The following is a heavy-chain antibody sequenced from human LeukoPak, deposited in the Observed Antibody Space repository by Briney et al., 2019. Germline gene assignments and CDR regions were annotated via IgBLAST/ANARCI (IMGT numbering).Heavy chain of an antibody. J-gene: IGHJ3*02. CDR2: IIPIFGTA. D-gene: IGHD2-2*01. CDR1: GGTFSSYA. CDR3: ARTSPIYCSSTSCYDHAFDI. V-gene: IGHV1-69*13. Sequence: ASVKVSCKASGGTFSSYAISWVRQAPGQGLEWMGGIIPIFGTANYAQKFQGRVTITADESTSTAYMELSSLRSEDTAVYYCARTSPIYCSSTSCYDHAFDIWGQGTMVTVSS.